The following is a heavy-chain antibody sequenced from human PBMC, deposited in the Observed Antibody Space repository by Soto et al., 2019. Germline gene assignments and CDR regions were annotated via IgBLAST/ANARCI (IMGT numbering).Heavy chain of an antibody. D-gene: IGHD6-13*01. V-gene: IGHV3-48*01. Sequence: EVQVVASGGGLVQPGGSLRLSCAASGFTIATSHLNWVRQPPGKRLEWISYFISGGSISYAHTVRGRYTISRDIAENTVYLQMNSLRAGDTAVYYCASWHAVNAGIITYWGQRILVTVSS. CDR1: GFTIATSH. J-gene: IGHJ4*02. CDR2: FISGGSI. CDR3: ASWHAVNAGIITY.